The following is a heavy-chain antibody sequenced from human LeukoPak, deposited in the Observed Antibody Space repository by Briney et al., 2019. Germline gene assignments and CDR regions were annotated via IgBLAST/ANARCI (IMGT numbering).Heavy chain of an antibody. CDR2: VSDSSDV. J-gene: IGHJ4*02. V-gene: IGHV3-69-1*01. Sequence: KPSETLSLTCTVFRGSMTGYYWSWVRQAPGKGLEWVSTVSDSSDVHYSDSVKGRFTISRDNARNSLYLQMNSLRDEDTAVYYCARDGLHTAHFDYWGQGTLVTVSS. CDR1: RGSMTGYY. D-gene: IGHD5-18*01. CDR3: ARDGLHTAHFDY.